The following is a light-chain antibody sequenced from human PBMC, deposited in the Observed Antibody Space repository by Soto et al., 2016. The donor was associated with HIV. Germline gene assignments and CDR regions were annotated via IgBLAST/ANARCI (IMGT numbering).Light chain of an antibody. CDR2: KVS. Sequence: DVVMTQSPLSLPVTLGQPASISCRSSQSLVDSDGNTFLIWFQQRPGQSPRRLFYKVSNRDSGVPDRFSGSGSGTDFTLKISRVEAEDVGVYYCMQGTRWPWTFGQGPRWKSN. V-gene: IGKV2-30*01. CDR1: QSLVDSDGNTF. CDR3: MQGTRWPWT. J-gene: IGKJ1*01.